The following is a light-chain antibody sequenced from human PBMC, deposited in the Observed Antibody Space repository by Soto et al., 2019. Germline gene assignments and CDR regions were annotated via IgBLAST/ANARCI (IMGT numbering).Light chain of an antibody. J-gene: IGKJ1*01. CDR2: AAS. V-gene: IGKV3-20*01. Sequence: EIVLTQSPGTLSLSPGERATLSCRASQSVSSRSLACFQQKPVHAPRLLIYAASSRATGIPDRFSGSGFGTDFPLTISRLEPEDFAVYYCQHYGSSPWTFGQGTKVEIK. CDR1: QSVSSRS. CDR3: QHYGSSPWT.